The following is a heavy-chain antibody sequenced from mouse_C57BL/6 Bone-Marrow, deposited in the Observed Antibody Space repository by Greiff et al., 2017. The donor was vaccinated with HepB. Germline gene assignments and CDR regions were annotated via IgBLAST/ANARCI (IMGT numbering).Heavy chain of an antibody. CDR3: ARPITADWYFDV. V-gene: IGHV1-42*01. CDR2: INPSTGGT. J-gene: IGHJ1*03. D-gene: IGHD1-1*01. Sequence: EVKLQESGPELVKPGASVKISCKASGYSFAGYYMNWVKQSPEKSLEWIGEINPSTGGTTYNQKFKAKATLTVDKSSSTAYMQLKSLTSEDSAVYYCARPITADWYFDVWGTGTTVTVSS. CDR1: GYSFAGYY.